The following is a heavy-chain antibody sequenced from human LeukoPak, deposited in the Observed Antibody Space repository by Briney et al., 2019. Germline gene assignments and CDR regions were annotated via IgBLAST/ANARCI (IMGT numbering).Heavy chain of an antibody. J-gene: IGHJ4*01. D-gene: IGHD4-23*01. V-gene: IGHV4-31*03. CDR2: IYYSGST. CDR1: GSISSGDYY. Sequence: SETLSLTCTVSGSISSGDYYWSWIRQHPGKGLEWIGYIYYSGSTYYNPSLKSRVTISVDTSKNEFSLSLSSVTAADTAVYYCARDARWSRKGSAVDYWGQGTLGTGSS. CDR3: ARDARWSRKGSAVDY.